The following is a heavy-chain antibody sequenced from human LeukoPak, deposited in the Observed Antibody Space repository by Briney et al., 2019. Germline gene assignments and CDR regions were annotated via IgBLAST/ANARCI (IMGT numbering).Heavy chain of an antibody. J-gene: IGHJ6*03. V-gene: IGHV4-4*07. CDR3: ARTPIFGVVIDYYYYMDV. CDR2: IYTSGST. Sequence: WETLSLTCTVSGGSFSSYYWSWIRQPAGKGLEWIGRIYTSGSTNYNPSLKSRVTMSVDTSKNQFSLKLSSVTAADTAVYYCARTPIFGVVIDYYYYMDVWGKGTTVTVSS. CDR1: GGSFSSYY. D-gene: IGHD3-3*01.